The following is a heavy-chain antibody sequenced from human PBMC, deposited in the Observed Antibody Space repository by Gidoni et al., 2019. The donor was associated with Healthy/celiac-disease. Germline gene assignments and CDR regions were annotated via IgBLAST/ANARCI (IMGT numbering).Heavy chain of an antibody. CDR2: INHSGST. D-gene: IGHD2-2*01. CDR1: GGSFSGYY. V-gene: IGHV4-34*01. CDR3: ARATIVVVPAAMHGYNWFDT. Sequence: QVQLQQWRACLLKPSETLSPTCSVYGGSFSGYYWSWIRQPPGKGLEWIGEINHSGSTNYNPSLKSRVTISVDTSKNQFSLKLSSVTAADTAVYYCARATIVVVPAAMHGYNWFDTWGQGTLVTVSS. J-gene: IGHJ5*02.